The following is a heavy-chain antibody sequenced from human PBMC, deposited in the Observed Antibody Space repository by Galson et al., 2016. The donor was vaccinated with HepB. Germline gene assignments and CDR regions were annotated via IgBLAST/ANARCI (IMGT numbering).Heavy chain of an antibody. V-gene: IGHV4-31*03. CDR1: GASISSGGYY. J-gene: IGHJ4*02. Sequence: TLSLTCTVSGASISSGGYYWTWIRQDPGKGLEWIGYIYYNGTTHYSPSLKSRVTISIDTSKNQFSLKLSSVTAADTAVYFCARDQYSRPHYFDYWGQGTLVTVSS. D-gene: IGHD1-26*01. CDR3: ARDQYSRPHYFDY. CDR2: IYYNGTT.